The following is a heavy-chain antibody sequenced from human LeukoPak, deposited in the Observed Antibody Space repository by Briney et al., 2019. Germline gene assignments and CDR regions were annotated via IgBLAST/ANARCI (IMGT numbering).Heavy chain of an antibody. CDR1: GYTFTSYD. D-gene: IGHD1-26*01. Sequence: ASVKVSCKASGYTFTSYDINWVRQAPGQGLEWMGIINPSGGSTSYAQKFQGRVTMTRDTSTSTVYMELSSLRSEDTAVYYCARGRIVAGAPGYWGQGTLVTVSS. CDR3: ARGRIVAGAPGY. V-gene: IGHV1-46*01. CDR2: INPSGGST. J-gene: IGHJ4*02.